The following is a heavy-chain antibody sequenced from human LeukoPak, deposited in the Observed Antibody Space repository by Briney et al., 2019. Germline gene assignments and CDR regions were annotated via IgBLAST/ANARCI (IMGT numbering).Heavy chain of an antibody. D-gene: IGHD6-13*01. Sequence: PGGSLRLSCAASGFTFSSYWMNWVRQAPGKGLEWVSSITSGGATFYADSVRGRFTISRDSAKNSLFLEMNNLRIEDTALYYCARDPAAGDYWGQGTLVTVSS. CDR1: GFTFSSYW. V-gene: IGHV3-69-1*01. J-gene: IGHJ4*02. CDR2: ITSGGAT. CDR3: ARDPAAGDY.